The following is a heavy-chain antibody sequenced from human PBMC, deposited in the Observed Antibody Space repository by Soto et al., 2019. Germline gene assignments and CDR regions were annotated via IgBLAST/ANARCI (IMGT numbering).Heavy chain of an antibody. CDR1: GFTFSSYA. D-gene: IGHD3-16*02. J-gene: IGHJ6*02. V-gene: IGHV3-23*01. Sequence: GGSLRLSCAASGFTFSSYAMSWVRQAPGKGLEWVSAISGSGGSTYYADSVKGRFTISRDNSKNTLYLQMNSLRAEDTAVYYCAKDRDYVWGSYRYWHYYGMDVWGQGTTVTVSS. CDR3: AKDRDYVWGSYRYWHYYGMDV. CDR2: ISGSGGST.